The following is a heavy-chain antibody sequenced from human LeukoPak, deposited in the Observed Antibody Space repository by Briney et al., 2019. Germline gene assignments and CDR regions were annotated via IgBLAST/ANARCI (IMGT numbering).Heavy chain of an antibody. Sequence: GGSLRLSCAASGFTFSSYSMNWVRQAPGKGLEWVSYISSSSSTIYYADSVKGRFTISRDNAKNSLYLQMNSLTDEDTAVYYCARGSGGPDYWGQGTLVTVSS. CDR3: ARGSGGPDY. CDR1: GFTFSSYS. J-gene: IGHJ4*02. V-gene: IGHV3-48*02. D-gene: IGHD3-16*01. CDR2: ISSSSSTI.